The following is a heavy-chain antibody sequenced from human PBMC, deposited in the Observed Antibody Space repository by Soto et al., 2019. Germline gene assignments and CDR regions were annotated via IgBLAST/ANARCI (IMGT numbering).Heavy chain of an antibody. V-gene: IGHV4-59*01. J-gene: IGHJ5*02. CDR1: SDSISNYY. CDR3: ARVNGPDSYGLSPRKNWFDP. Sequence: SETLSLTCTVSSDSISNYYWSWIRQPPGKGLEWIGYIHYSGSTDYNPSLKSRVSISGDTSKSQFSLKLSSVTAADTAVYYCARVNGPDSYGLSPRKNWFDPWGQGTLVTVSS. CDR2: IHYSGST. D-gene: IGHD5-18*01.